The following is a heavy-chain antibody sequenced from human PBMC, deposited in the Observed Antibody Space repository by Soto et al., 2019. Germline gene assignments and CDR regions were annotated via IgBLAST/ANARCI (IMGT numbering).Heavy chain of an antibody. J-gene: IGHJ4*02. V-gene: IGHV3-30-3*01. D-gene: IGHD5-12*01. Sequence: QVQLVESGGGVVQPGRSLRLSCAASGFTFSTYAMHWVRQAPGKGLEWVAVISYGGSNKYYADSVKGRFTISRDNSENTLYLQMSSLTPEDTALYYCVRDSGYGGYRVVDSWGPGTLVTVSS. CDR3: VRDSGYGGYRVVDS. CDR2: ISYGGSNK. CDR1: GFTFSTYA.